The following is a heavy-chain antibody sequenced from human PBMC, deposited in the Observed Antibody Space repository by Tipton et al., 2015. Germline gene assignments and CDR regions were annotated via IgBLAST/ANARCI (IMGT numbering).Heavy chain of an antibody. J-gene: IGHJ5*02. CDR2: IYYSGST. CDR3: ARGGYSSFGP. Sequence: TLSLTCTVSGGSISSYYWSWIRQPPGKGLEWIGHIYYSGSTNYNPSLKSRVTISINTSKNQFSLKLSSVTAADTAVYYCARGGYSSFGPWGQGTLLTVSS. V-gene: IGHV4-59*01. D-gene: IGHD5-12*01. CDR1: GGSISSYY.